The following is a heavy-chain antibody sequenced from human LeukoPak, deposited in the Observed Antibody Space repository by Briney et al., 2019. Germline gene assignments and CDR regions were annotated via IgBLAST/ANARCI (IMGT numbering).Heavy chain of an antibody. V-gene: IGHV3-21*01. CDR2: ISSSSSYI. J-gene: IGHJ4*02. D-gene: IGHD2-2*02. Sequence: GGSLRLSCAASGFTFSIYTMNWVRQVPGKGLEWVSSISSSSSYIYYADSLKGRFTISRDNAKNSLYLQTNSLKAEDTAVYYCARDARYSHAGLFDYWGQGTLVTVSS. CDR1: GFTFSIYT. CDR3: ARDARYSHAGLFDY.